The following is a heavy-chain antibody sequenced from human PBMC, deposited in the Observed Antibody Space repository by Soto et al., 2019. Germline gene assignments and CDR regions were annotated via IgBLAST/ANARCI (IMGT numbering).Heavy chain of an antibody. CDR3: AGDQYNWFDP. CDR1: GFTFNSYA. CDR2: ISGSGGST. Sequence: PGGYPRLSCAASGFTFNSYAMSWVRQAPGKGLEWVSAISGSGGSTYYADSVKGRFTISRDNSKNTLYLQMNSLRAEDTAVYYCAGDQYNWFDPWGQGTLVTVPS. V-gene: IGHV3-23*01. J-gene: IGHJ5*02.